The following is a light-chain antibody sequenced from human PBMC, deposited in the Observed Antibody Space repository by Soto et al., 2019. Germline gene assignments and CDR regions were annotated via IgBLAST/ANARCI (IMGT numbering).Light chain of an antibody. CDR1: QSVSSY. V-gene: IGKV3-11*01. CDR2: DAS. Sequence: EIVLTQSPATLSLSPGERATLSCRASQSVSSYLAWYQQKPGQAPRLLIYDASNRAPGIPARFSGSGSGTDFPLTISSLDPEDFAVYYYQQRVNWPLAFGQGTNFDIK. CDR3: QQRVNWPLA. J-gene: IGKJ1*01.